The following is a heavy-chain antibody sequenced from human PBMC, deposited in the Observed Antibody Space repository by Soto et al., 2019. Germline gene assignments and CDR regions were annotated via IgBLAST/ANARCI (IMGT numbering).Heavy chain of an antibody. J-gene: IGHJ4*02. D-gene: IGHD3-10*01. CDR3: ASARDYYFDH. CDR2: INPDGSGK. CDR1: GFTFSTYW. V-gene: IGHV3-7*01. Sequence: EVQLVESGGGLVQPGGSLRLSCGASGFTFSTYWMTWVRQAPGKGLEWVANINPDGSGKYYVDSLKGRFTTSRDNARNSLYLQLNSLRAEDTAIYYCASARDYYFDHWGQGTLVTVSS.